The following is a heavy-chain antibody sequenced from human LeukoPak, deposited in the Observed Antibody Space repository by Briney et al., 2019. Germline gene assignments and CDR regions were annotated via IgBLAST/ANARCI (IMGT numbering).Heavy chain of an antibody. Sequence: GGSLRLSCAASGFTFSSYAMHWVRQAPGKGLEYVSAISSNGGSTYYANSVKGRFTISRDNSKNTLYLQMGSLRAEDMAVYYCARRFGESRAFDIWGQGTMVTVSS. D-gene: IGHD3-16*01. CDR2: ISSNGGST. CDR1: GFTFSSYA. J-gene: IGHJ3*02. CDR3: ARRFGESRAFDI. V-gene: IGHV3-64*01.